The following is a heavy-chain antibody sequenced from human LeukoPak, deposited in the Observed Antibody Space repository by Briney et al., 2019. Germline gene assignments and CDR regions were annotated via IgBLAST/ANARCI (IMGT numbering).Heavy chain of an antibody. D-gene: IGHD5-24*01. CDR3: ARREGYNFDY. J-gene: IGHJ4*02. Sequence: SETLSLTCSVSGYSISSGFYWDWIRQPPGKGLEWIGSFHHSGSTPYNPSLDSRVSISVDTSKNQLSLKLSSVSAAATAVYYCARREGYNFDYWGQGTLVTVSS. V-gene: IGHV4-38-2*02. CDR2: FHHSGST. CDR1: GYSISSGFY.